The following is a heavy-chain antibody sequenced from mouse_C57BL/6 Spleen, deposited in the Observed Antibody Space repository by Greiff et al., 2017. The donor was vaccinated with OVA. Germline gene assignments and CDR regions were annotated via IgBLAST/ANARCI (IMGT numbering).Heavy chain of an antibody. CDR2: INYDGSST. CDR1: GFTFSDYY. CDR3: ARDYYGSSSRYFDV. Sequence: EVMLVESEGGLVQPGSSMKLSCTASGFTFSDYYMAWVRQVPEKGLEWVANINYDGSSTYYLDSLQSRFIISRDNANNILYLQMSSLKSEDTATYYCARDYYGSSSRYFDVWGTGTTVTVAS. V-gene: IGHV5-16*01. D-gene: IGHD1-1*01. J-gene: IGHJ1*03.